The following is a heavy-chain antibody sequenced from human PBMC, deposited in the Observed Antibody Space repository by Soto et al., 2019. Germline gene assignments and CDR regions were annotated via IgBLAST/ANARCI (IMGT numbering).Heavy chain of an antibody. Sequence: SSETLSLTCAISGDSVSSNSAAWNWIRQSPSRGLEWLGRTYYRSKWYKDYAVSVKSRITINPDTSKNQFSLKLSSVTAADTAVYYCASLYSTYDNWFDPWGQGTLVTVSS. D-gene: IGHD6-13*01. CDR3: ASLYSTYDNWFDP. V-gene: IGHV6-1*01. CDR2: TYYRSKWYK. CDR1: GDSVSSNSAA. J-gene: IGHJ5*02.